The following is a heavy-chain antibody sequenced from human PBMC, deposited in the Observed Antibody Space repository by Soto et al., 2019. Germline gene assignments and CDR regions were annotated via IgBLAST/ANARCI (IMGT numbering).Heavy chain of an antibody. J-gene: IGHJ4*02. CDR3: AKVLSKNYYYPFDF. Sequence: GVSLRLSCTASGFTFSDYAMTWVRQAPGKGLEWVSTISGGSSVTYYGDSVKGRFTISRDNAKKTFFLQLNRLSAEDTATYYCAKVLSKNYYYPFDFWGQGTQVTVS. CDR1: GFTFSDYA. D-gene: IGHD3-10*01. V-gene: IGHV3-23*01. CDR2: ISGGSSVT.